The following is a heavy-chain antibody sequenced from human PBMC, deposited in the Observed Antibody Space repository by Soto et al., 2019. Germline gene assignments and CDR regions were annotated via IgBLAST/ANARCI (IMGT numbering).Heavy chain of an antibody. Sequence: ASVKVSCKDSGYTLTNNVINWVRQAPGQGLEWMGWMNPNSGNTGYAQKFQGRVTMTRNTSIRTAYIDLSSLSSDDTAVYYCARVMLGGHSDYWGQGTLVTVSS. CDR1: GYTLTNNV. CDR3: ARVMLGGHSDY. CDR2: MNPNSGNT. J-gene: IGHJ4*02. D-gene: IGHD2-15*01. V-gene: IGHV1-8*01.